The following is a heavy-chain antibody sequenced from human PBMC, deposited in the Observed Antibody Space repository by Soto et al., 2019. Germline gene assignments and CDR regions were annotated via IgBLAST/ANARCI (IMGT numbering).Heavy chain of an antibody. V-gene: IGHV4-59*01. J-gene: IGHJ5*02. D-gene: IGHD2-2*01. Sequence: SETLSLTCTVSGGSINNYYWSWSRQAPGKGLEWIAYIYHTGATNYNPSLKSRVTISIDTSKTQFSLKLTSVTAADTAVYYCARGPSSSLVMPWFDPWGPGTLVTVSS. CDR3: ARGPSSSLVMPWFDP. CDR1: GGSINNYY. CDR2: IYHTGAT.